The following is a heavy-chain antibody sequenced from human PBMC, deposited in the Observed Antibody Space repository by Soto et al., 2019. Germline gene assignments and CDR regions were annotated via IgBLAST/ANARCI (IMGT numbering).Heavy chain of an antibody. V-gene: IGHV1-69*04. D-gene: IGHD4-4*01. J-gene: IGHJ6*03. CDR2: IIPILGIA. Sequence: ASVKVSCKASGGTFSSYTISWVRQAPGQGLEWMGRIIPILGIANYAQKFQGRVTITADKSTSTAYMELSSLRSEDTAVYYCAREVPQYSNYEDYYYMDVWGKGTTVTVSS. CDR1: GGTFSSYT. CDR3: AREVPQYSNYEDYYYMDV.